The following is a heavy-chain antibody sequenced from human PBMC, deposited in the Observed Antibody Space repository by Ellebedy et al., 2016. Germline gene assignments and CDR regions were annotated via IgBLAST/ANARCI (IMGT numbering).Heavy chain of an antibody. CDR3: ARQEMATIQYYYYGMDV. D-gene: IGHD5-24*01. CDR1: YW. CDR2: IDPSNSQI. J-gene: IGHJ6*02. V-gene: IGHV5-10-1*01. Sequence: YWINWVRQMPGKGLEWMGRIDPSNSQINYSPSFQGHVTISTDESITTAYLQWNSLKASDTAMYYCARQEMATIQYYYYGMDVWGQGTTVTVSS.